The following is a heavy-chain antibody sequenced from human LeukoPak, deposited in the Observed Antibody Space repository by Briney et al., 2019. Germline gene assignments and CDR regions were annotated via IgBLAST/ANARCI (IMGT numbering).Heavy chain of an antibody. V-gene: IGHV3-23*01. CDR3: AKDLSSFMVATTYFDY. J-gene: IGHJ4*02. D-gene: IGHD5-12*01. Sequence: GGSLRLSCAASGFTFSSYAMSWVRQAPGRGLELVSAISGSGGSTYYADSVKGRFTISRDNSKNTLYLQMNSLRAEETDVYYCAKDLSSFMVATTYFDYWGQGTLVTVSS. CDR1: GFTFSSYA. CDR2: ISGSGGST.